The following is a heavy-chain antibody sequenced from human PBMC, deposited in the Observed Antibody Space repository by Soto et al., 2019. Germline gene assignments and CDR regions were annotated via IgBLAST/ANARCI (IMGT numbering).Heavy chain of an antibody. CDR3: VRGYSGSYNFDY. CDR1: GYTFTSYG. V-gene: IGHV1-18*04. J-gene: IGHJ4*02. CDR2: ISTYSDDI. Sequence: AASVKVSCKALGYTFTSYGIAWVRQAPGQGLEWMGWISTYSDDIKYAQTLQGRVTMTTDTSTRTASMGLRSLTSDDTAVYYCVRGYSGSYNFDYWGQGTLVTVSS. D-gene: IGHD1-26*01.